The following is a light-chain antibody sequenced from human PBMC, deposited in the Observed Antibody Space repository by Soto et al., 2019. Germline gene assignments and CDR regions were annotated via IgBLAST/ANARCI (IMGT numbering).Light chain of an antibody. J-gene: IGKJ1*01. V-gene: IGKV1-5*01. CDR1: QSISSW. Sequence: IHLTHTKYTLSASLGGRGTINCRASQSISSWLAWYHQKPGKAPKVLIFDASSLESGVPSRFSGSGSATEFTLTISSLQPDDFATYYCQQYSTYPWTFGQGTKVDVK. CDR2: DAS. CDR3: QQYSTYPWT.